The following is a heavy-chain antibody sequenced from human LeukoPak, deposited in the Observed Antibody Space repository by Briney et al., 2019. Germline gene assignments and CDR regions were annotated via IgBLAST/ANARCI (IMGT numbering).Heavy chain of an antibody. D-gene: IGHD6-6*01. CDR1: GFTFSSYS. CDR2: ISSSSSYI. J-gene: IGHJ4*02. Sequence: GGSLRLSCAASGFTFSSYSMNWVRQAPGKGLEWVSSISSSSSYIYYADSVRGRFTISRDNAKKSLYLQMNSLRAEDTAVYYCAREADVQYSSPDYWGQGTLVTVSS. V-gene: IGHV3-21*01. CDR3: AREADVQYSSPDY.